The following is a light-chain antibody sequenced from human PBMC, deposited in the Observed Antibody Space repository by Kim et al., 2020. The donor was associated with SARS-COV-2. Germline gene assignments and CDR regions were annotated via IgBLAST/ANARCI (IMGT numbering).Light chain of an antibody. CDR1: QSISSW. Sequence: AAVGDRVTITCRARQSISSWVAWYQQKPGKAPKLLIYDASSLESGVPSRFSGSGSGTEFTLTISSLQPDDFATYYCQQYNSYSYTFGQGTKLEI. CDR2: DAS. V-gene: IGKV1-5*01. J-gene: IGKJ2*01. CDR3: QQYNSYSYT.